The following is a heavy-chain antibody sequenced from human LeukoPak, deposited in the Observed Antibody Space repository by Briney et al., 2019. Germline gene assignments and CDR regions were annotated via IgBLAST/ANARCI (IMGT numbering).Heavy chain of an antibody. CDR2: ISGSGACT. CDR3: ARGITETNAVDWFDP. Sequence: GGSLRLSCAASGFTFSSYCMRWVRQAPGKGLEWVSSISGSGACTYYADSVKGRFTISRDNAKNTLCLQMNSLRTEDTAVNYCARGITETNAVDWFDPWGAGTLVTVSS. D-gene: IGHD3-10*01. CDR1: GFTFSSYC. J-gene: IGHJ5*02. V-gene: IGHV3-21*01.